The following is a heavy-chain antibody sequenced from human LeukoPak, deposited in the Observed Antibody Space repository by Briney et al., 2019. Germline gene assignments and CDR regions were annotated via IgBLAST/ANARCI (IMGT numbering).Heavy chain of an antibody. CDR3: ARGEYSYANYWYFDL. J-gene: IGHJ2*01. CDR2: IYYSGST. CDR1: GGSISSYY. Sequence: SETLSLTCTVSGGSISSYYWSWIRQPPGKGLEWIGYIYYSGSTTYNPSLKSRVTISVDTSKNQFSLKLSSVTAADTAVYYCARGEYSYANYWYFDLWGRGTLVTVSS. D-gene: IGHD5-18*01. V-gene: IGHV4-59*01.